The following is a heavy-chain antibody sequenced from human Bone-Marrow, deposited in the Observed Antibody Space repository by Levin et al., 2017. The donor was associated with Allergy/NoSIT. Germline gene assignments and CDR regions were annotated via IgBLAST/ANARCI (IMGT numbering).Heavy chain of an antibody. J-gene: IGHJ6*02. Sequence: LSLTCAASGFTFSDYYMSWIRQAPGKGLQWVSNIAPRGSTIYHADSVKGRFTISRDDAKKSLYLQMNNLRVEDTAVYYCARAPNGYCSDTSCPADSYYAIDVWGQGTTVTVSS. V-gene: IGHV3-11*01. CDR3: ARAPNGYCSDTSCPADSYYAIDV. CDR1: GFTFSDYY. CDR2: IAPRGSTI. D-gene: IGHD2-2*03.